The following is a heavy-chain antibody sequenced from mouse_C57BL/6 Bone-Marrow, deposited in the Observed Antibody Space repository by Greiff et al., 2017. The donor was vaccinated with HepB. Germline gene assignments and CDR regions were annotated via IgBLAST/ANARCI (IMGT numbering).Heavy chain of an antibody. J-gene: IGHJ1*03. Sequence: VQLQQPGAELVKPGASVKMSCKASGYTFTSYWITWVKQRPGQGLEWIGDIYPGSGSTNYNEKFKSKATLTVDTSSSTAYMQLSSLTSEDSAVYYCARGGLYYYGSTGYFDVWGTGTTVTVSS. V-gene: IGHV1-55*01. CDR3: ARGGLYYYGSTGYFDV. CDR1: GYTFTSYW. CDR2: IYPGSGST. D-gene: IGHD1-1*01.